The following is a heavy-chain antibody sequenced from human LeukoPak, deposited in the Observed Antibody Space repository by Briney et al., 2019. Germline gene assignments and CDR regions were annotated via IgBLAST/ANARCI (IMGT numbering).Heavy chain of an antibody. CDR3: AKDSLGKYYYYYMDV. CDR2: ISGSGGST. CDR1: GLTFSSYA. D-gene: IGHD3-16*01. V-gene: IGHV3-23*01. Sequence: PGGSLRLSCAASGLTFSSYAMSWVRQAPGKGLEWVSAISGSGGSTYYADSVKGRFTISRDNSKNTLYLQMNSLRAEDTAVYYCAKDSLGKYYYYYMDVWGKGTTVTVSS. J-gene: IGHJ6*03.